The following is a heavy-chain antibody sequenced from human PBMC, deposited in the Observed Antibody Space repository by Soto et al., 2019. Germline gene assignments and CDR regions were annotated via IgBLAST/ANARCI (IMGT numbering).Heavy chain of an antibody. J-gene: IGHJ6*02. CDR2: IYYSGST. D-gene: IGHD3-3*01. CDR3: ATPYYDFWSGYYTAHYYGMDV. Sequence: QLQLQESGPGLVKPSETLSLTCTVSGGSISSSSYYWGWIRQPPGKGLEWIGSIYYSGSTYYNPSLKSRVTISVDTSKNQFSLKLSSVTAADTAVYYCATPYYDFWSGYYTAHYYGMDVWGQGTTVTVSS. V-gene: IGHV4-39*01. CDR1: GGSISSSSYY.